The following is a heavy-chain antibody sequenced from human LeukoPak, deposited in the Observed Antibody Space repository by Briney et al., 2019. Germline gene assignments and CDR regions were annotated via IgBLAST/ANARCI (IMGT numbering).Heavy chain of an antibody. D-gene: IGHD6-13*01. CDR1: GFTFSSYS. CDR2: ISSGSSTI. V-gene: IGHV3-48*04. Sequence: PGGSLRLSCAASGFTFSSYSMNWVRQAPGKGLEWVSYISSGSSTIYYADSVKGRFTISRDDAKNSLYLQMNSLSAEDTAVYYCARGRYASSWYCDYWGQGTLVTLSS. CDR3: ARGRYASSWYCDY. J-gene: IGHJ4*02.